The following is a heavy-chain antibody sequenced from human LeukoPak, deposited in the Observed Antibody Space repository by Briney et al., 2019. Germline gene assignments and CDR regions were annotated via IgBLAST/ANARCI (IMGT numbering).Heavy chain of an antibody. V-gene: IGHV4-61*02. CDR2: IYTSGST. Sequence: SQTLSLTCTVSGGSISSGSYYWSWIRQPAGKGLEWIGRIYTSGSTNYNPSLKSRVTISVDTSKNQFSLKLSSVTAADTAVYYCASLGIAAAGPFVDYWGQGTLVTVSS. CDR3: ASLGIAAAGPFVDY. J-gene: IGHJ4*02. CDR1: GGSISSGSYY. D-gene: IGHD6-13*01.